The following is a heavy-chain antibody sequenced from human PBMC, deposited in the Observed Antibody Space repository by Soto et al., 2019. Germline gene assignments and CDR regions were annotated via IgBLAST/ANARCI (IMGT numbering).Heavy chain of an antibody. CDR3: ARYSPLRSRPIRFDS. CDR1: GYRFTNYW. D-gene: IGHD2-21*01. Sequence: PGESLKISCKGSGYRFTNYWIGWVRQMPGKGLEWMGIIYPGDSDTRYSPSFQGQVTISGDKSISTAYLQWSSLKASDSAIYYCARYSPLRSRPIRFDSWGQGTLDTVSS. J-gene: IGHJ5*01. CDR2: IYPGDSDT. V-gene: IGHV5-51*01.